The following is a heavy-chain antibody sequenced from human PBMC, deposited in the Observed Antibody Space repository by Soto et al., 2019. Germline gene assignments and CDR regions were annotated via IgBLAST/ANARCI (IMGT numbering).Heavy chain of an antibody. V-gene: IGHV3-30-3*01. Sequence: QVQLVESGGGVVQPGRSLRLSCAASGFTFSSYAMHWVRQAPGKGLEWVAVISYDGSNKYYADSVKGRFTISRDNSKNSLYLQINSLRAEDTAVYYCARDDQSSRWELLTGHYYYGMDVWGQGTTVTVSS. CDR2: ISYDGSNK. J-gene: IGHJ6*02. CDR1: GFTFSSYA. D-gene: IGHD1-26*01. CDR3: ARDDQSSRWELLTGHYYYGMDV.